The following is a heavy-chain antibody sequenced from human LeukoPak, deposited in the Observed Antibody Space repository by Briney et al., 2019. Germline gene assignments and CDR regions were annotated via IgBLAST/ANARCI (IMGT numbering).Heavy chain of an antibody. CDR2: INHSGST. CDR1: GGSFSGYY. V-gene: IGHV4-34*01. CDR3: ARGPSQVRSDY. Sequence: SETLSLTCAVYGGSFSGYYWSWIRQPPGKGLEWIGEINHSGSTNYNPSLKSRVTISVDTSKNQFSLKLSSVTAADTAVYYCARGPSQVRSDYWGQGTLVTASS. D-gene: IGHD3-10*01. J-gene: IGHJ4*02.